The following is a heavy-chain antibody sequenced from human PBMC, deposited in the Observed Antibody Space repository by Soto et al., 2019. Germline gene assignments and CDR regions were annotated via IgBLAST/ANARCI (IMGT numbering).Heavy chain of an antibody. Sequence: GGSLRLSCAASGFVFSSYAMSWVRQAPGKGLEWVSSIGVSGGNTYYADSVKGRFTISRDNSKNTLFLQMNNVRAEDTAIYFCARCGTLWYRTNWFDPWGLGTLVTVSS. J-gene: IGHJ5*02. CDR1: GFVFSSYA. CDR2: IGVSGGNT. CDR3: ARCGTLWYRTNWFDP. V-gene: IGHV3-23*01. D-gene: IGHD1-26*01.